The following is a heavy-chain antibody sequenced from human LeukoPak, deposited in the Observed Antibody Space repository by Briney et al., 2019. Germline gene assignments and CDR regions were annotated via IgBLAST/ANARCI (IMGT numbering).Heavy chain of an antibody. CDR2: ISAYNGNT. D-gene: IGHD6-25*01. CDR3: ARDHQRSQRGPYYYYGMDV. J-gene: IGHJ6*02. CDR1: GYTFTSYG. Sequence: ASVKVSCKASGYTFTSYGISWVRQAPGQGLEWMGWISAYNGNTNYAQKLQGRVTMTTDTSTSTAYMELRSLRSDDTAVYYCARDHQRSQRGPYYYYGMDVWGQGTTVTVSS. V-gene: IGHV1-18*01.